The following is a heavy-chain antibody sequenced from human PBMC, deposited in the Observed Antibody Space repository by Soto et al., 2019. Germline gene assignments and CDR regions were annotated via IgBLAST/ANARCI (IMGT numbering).Heavy chain of an antibody. Sequence: QVQLVQSGAEVKKPGSSVKVSCKASGGTFSSYAISWVRQAPGQGLEWMGGIIPIFGTANYAQKFQGRVTITGDKPTSTAYGELRSLRFEDRAVYYWGGGPTVTYYYYYGMDVWGKGTTVTVSS. CDR3: GGGPTVTYYYYYGMDV. D-gene: IGHD4-4*01. CDR2: IIPIFGTA. V-gene: IGHV1-69*06. J-gene: IGHJ6*04. CDR1: GGTFSSYA.